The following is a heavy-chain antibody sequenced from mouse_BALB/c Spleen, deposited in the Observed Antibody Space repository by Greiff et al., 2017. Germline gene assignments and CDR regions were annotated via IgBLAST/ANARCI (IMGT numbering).Heavy chain of an antibody. CDR1: GFTFTDYY. Sequence: EVKVEESGGGLVQPGGSLRLSCATSGFTFTDYYMSWVRQPPGKALEWLGFIRNKANGYTTEYSASVKGRFTISRDNSQSILYLQMNTLRAEDSATYYCARERNYYAMDYWGQGTSVTVSS. CDR2: IRNKANGYTT. CDR3: ARERNYYAMDY. D-gene: IGHD2-1*01. J-gene: IGHJ4*01. V-gene: IGHV7-3*02.